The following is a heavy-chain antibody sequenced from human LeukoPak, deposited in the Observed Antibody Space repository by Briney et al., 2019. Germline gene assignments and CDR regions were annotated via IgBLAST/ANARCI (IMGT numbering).Heavy chain of an antibody. Sequence: SETLSLTCTVSGGSIISNYWNWIRQPAGKGLEWIGRIYGSGITDYNPSLKSRVTMSLDTSKKQFSLKLRSVTAADTAVYYCARLKFYDSTGYSPGYYMDVWGKGTTVSVFS. CDR1: GGSIISNY. V-gene: IGHV4-4*07. CDR3: ARLKFYDSTGYSPGYYMDV. CDR2: IYGSGIT. J-gene: IGHJ6*03. D-gene: IGHD3-22*01.